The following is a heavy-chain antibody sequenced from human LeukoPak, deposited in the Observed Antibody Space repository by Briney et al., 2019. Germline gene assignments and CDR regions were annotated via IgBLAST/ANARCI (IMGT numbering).Heavy chain of an antibody. CDR2: IYHTGNT. J-gene: IGHJ4*02. CDR3: ARGNYGSGSYYVVDFDY. Sequence: PSETLSLTCIVSNDXIRNYYCSWIRQPPGKAQEWIGYIYHTGNTNYNPSLKSRLTMSIGTSKNKFSLNLNSVTAADTAVYYCARGNYGSGSYYVVDFDYWGQGTLVTVSS. V-gene: IGHV4-59*01. CDR1: NDXIRNYY. D-gene: IGHD3-10*01.